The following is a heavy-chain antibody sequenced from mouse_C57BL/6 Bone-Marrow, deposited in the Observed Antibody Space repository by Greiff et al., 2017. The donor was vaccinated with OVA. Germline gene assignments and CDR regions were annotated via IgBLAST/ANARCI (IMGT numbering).Heavy chain of an antibody. V-gene: IGHV1-74*01. J-gene: IGHJ4*01. CDR2: IHPSDSDT. D-gene: IGHD2-4*01. Sequence: QVQLKQPGAELVKPGASVKVSCKASGYTFTSYWMHWVKQRPGQGLEWIGRIHPSDSDTNYNQKFKGKATLTVDKSSSTAYMQLSSLTSEDSAVYYCAICYDYGPLYAMDYWGQGTSVTVSS. CDR3: AICYDYGPLYAMDY. CDR1: GYTFTSYW.